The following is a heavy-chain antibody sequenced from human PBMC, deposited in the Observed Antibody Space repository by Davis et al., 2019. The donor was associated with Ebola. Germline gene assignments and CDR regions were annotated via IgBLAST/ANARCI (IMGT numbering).Heavy chain of an antibody. Sequence: PSETLSLTCTVSGGSISSYYWSWIRQPPGKGLEWIGYIYYSGSTNYNPSLKSRVTISVDTSKNQFSLKLSSVTAADTAVYYCARRKWELLTTYYYYMDVWGKGTTVTVSS. J-gene: IGHJ6*03. CDR2: IYYSGST. V-gene: IGHV4-59*08. CDR3: ARRKWELLTTYYYYMDV. CDR1: GGSISSYY. D-gene: IGHD1-26*01.